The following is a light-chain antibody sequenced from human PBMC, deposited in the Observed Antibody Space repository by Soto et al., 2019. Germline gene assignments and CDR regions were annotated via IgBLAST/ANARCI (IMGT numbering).Light chain of an antibody. CDR3: AAWDDSLT. CDR2: RNN. J-gene: IGLJ2*01. CDR1: SSNIGSNY. V-gene: IGLV1-47*01. Sequence: QSVLTQPPSASGTPGQRVTISCSGSSSNIGSNYVYWYQQLPGTAPNLLIYRNNQRPSGVPDRFSGSKSGTSASLAISGLRSEDEADYYCAAWDDSLTFGGGTKLTVL.